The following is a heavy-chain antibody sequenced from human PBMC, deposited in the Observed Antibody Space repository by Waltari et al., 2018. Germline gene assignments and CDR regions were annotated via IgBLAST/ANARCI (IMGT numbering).Heavy chain of an antibody. CDR2: VNPIMGTA. D-gene: IGHD5-18*01. J-gene: IGHJ4*02. V-gene: IGHV1-69*01. Sequence: QVQLVQSGAEVKKPGSSVKVSCKASGGTFSSYAIGWVGQAPGQGLEWMGGVNPIMGTANYAQKVQGRVTSTADESTSTAYMELSSLRSEDTAVYYCARERGYSYEGYFDYWGQGTLVTVSS. CDR3: ARERGYSYEGYFDY. CDR1: GGTFSSYA.